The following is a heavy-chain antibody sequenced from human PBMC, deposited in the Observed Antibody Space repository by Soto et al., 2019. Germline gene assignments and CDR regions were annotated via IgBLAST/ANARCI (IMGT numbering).Heavy chain of an antibody. V-gene: IGHV1-69*12. CDR1: GGTFSSYA. J-gene: IGHJ4*02. CDR2: IIPIFGTA. CDR3: ARGGAREADY. D-gene: IGHD3-16*01. Sequence: QVQLVQSGAEVKKPGSSVKVSCKASGGTFSSYAISWVRQAPGQGLEWMGGIIPIFGTANYAQKFQGRVTSTAGESPSTAYMGLSGLRSEETAVSYCARGGAREADYWGQGTLVTVSS.